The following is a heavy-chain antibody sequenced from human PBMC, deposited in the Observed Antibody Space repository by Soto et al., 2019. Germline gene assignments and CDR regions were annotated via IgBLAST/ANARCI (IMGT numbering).Heavy chain of an antibody. V-gene: IGHV3-33*01. CDR3: ARESNDYGDYVNWFDP. CDR2: IWYDGSNK. J-gene: IGHJ5*02. CDR1: GFTFSSYG. D-gene: IGHD4-17*01. Sequence: GGSLRLSCAASGFTFSSYGMHWVRQAPGKGLEWVAVIWYDGSNKYYADSVKGRFTISRDNSKNTLYLQMNSLRAEDTAVYYCARESNDYGDYVNWFDPWGQGTLDTVSS.